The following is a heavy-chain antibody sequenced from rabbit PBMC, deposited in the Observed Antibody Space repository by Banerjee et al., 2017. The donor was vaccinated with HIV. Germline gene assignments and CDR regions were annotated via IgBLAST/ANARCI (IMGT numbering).Heavy chain of an antibody. CDR1: GFSFSSNA. CDR2: IIPSSGST. J-gene: IGHJ6*01. V-gene: IGHV1S40*01. D-gene: IGHD1-1*01. CDR3: ARDLYASVRSL. Sequence: QSLEESGGDLVKPGASLTLTCTASGFSFSSNAMCWVRQAPGKGLEWIACIIPSSGSTWYASWAKGRFTISKTSSATVTLQMTSLTAADTATYFCARDLYASVRSLWGQGTLVTVS.